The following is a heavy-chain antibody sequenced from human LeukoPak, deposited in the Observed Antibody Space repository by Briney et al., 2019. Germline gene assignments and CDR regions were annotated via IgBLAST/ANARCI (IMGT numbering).Heavy chain of an antibody. V-gene: IGHV1-2*02. CDR1: GYTFTGYY. Sequence: ASVKVSCKASGYTFTGYYMHWVRQAPGQGLEWMGWINPNSGGTNYAQKFQGRVTMTRDTSISTAYMELSRLRSDDTAVYYCARVSELRYFDRTLFDYWGQGTLVTVSS. CDR3: ARVSELRYFDRTLFDY. D-gene: IGHD3-9*01. CDR2: INPNSGGT. J-gene: IGHJ4*02.